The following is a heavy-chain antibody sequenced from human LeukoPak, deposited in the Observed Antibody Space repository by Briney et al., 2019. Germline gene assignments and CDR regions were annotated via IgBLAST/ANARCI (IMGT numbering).Heavy chain of an antibody. CDR3: AKESYGSSLGSDDY. D-gene: IGHD6-6*01. CDR2: ISGSGGST. V-gene: IGHV3-23*01. CDR1: GFTFSSYA. Sequence: PGGSLRLSCAASGFTFSSYAMSWVRQAPGKGLEWVSAISGSGGSTYYADSVEGRFTISRDNSKNTLYLQMNSLRAEDTAVYYCAKESYGSSLGSDDYWGQGTLVTVSS. J-gene: IGHJ4*02.